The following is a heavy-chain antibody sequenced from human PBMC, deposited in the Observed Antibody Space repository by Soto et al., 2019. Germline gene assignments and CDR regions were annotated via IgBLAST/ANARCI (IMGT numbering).Heavy chain of an antibody. D-gene: IGHD3-9*01. CDR3: ARDSGGYEILETGYYYYYGMDV. Sequence: GGSLRLSCAASGFTFSSYGMHWVRQAPGKGLEWVAVIWYDGSNKYYADSVKGRFTISRDNSKNTLYLQMNSLRAEDTAVYYCARDSGGYEILETGYYYYYGMDVWGQGTTVTGSS. J-gene: IGHJ6*02. V-gene: IGHV3-33*01. CDR1: GFTFSSYG. CDR2: IWYDGSNK.